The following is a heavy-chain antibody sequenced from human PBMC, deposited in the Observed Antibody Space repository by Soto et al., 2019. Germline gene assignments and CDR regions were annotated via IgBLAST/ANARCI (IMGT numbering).Heavy chain of an antibody. Sequence: QVQLKESGPGLVKPSQTLSLTCSVSGGSIGSGDDYWSWVRQSPGKGLEWIGYIYYTGNTSYNPSLGSGVTFSVDTSQNQLSLRLSDVTVADTAVYYCARDARRRADSGTRPLYYFDYWGQGTLVTVSS. D-gene: IGHD1-26*01. V-gene: IGHV4-30-4*01. CDR1: GGSIGSGDDY. CDR3: ARDARRRADSGTRPLYYFDY. CDR2: IYYTGNT. J-gene: IGHJ4*02.